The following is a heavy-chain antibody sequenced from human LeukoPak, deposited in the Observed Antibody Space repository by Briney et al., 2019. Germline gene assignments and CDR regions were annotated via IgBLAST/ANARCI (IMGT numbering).Heavy chain of an antibody. J-gene: IGHJ4*02. V-gene: IGHV1-18*01. CDR3: ARHSTGSYDY. CDR1: GYTFINYG. CDR2: ISAYNANT. Sequence: ASVEVSCKASGYTFINYGITWVRQAPGQGLEWMGWISAYNANTNYAQKFQGRVAMTTDTSTSTAFMELRSLRSDDTAVYYCARHSTGSYDYWGQGTLVTVTS. D-gene: IGHD6-19*01.